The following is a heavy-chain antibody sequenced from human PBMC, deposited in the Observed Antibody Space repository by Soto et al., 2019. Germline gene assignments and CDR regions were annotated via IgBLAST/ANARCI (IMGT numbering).Heavy chain of an antibody. V-gene: IGHV4-30-4*01. J-gene: IGHJ4*02. CDR1: DASISSGDYY. CDR3: ARGNYSDYRSSFDF. D-gene: IGHD4-17*01. CDR2: IFYSGRT. Sequence: SETLSLTCTVSDASISSGDYYWTWIRQPPGKGLEWIAYIFYSGRTDYNPSLASRVTISVDTSKNIFSLKVNSVTAADTAVYYCARGNYSDYRSSFDFWGQGALVTVYS.